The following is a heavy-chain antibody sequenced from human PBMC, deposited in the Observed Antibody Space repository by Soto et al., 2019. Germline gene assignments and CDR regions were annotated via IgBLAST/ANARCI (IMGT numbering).Heavy chain of an antibody. CDR1: GGSISSGDYY. D-gene: IGHD4-4*01. J-gene: IGHJ6*02. Sequence: PSETLSLTCTVSGGSISSGDYYWSWIRQPPGKGLEWIGYIYYSGSTYYNPSLKSRVTISVDTYKNQFSLKLSSVTAADTAVYYCARGYSNYEGYYYGMDVWGQGTTVTVSS. CDR3: ARGYSNYEGYYYGMDV. V-gene: IGHV4-30-4*01. CDR2: IYYSGST.